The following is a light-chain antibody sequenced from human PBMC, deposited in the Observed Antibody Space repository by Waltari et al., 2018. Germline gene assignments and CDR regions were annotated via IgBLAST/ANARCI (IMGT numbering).Light chain of an antibody. J-gene: IGLJ2*01. CDR3: QAWASGSVV. V-gene: IGLV3-1*01. CDR2: QDK. CDR1: TLGDKY. Sequence: SYELTQPPSVSVSPGQTASITCSGDTLGDKYTCWYQQKPGQSPAMIIWQDKKRPPGIPERFSASNSGNTATLTISGTQAIDEADYYCQAWASGSVVFGGGTKLTVL.